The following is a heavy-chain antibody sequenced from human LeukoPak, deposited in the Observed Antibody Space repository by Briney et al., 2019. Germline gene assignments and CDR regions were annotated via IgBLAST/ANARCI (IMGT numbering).Heavy chain of an antibody. CDR2: TAQNRNT. V-gene: IGHV3-23*01. D-gene: IGHD3/OR15-3a*01. CDR1: GISFGTYD. CDR3: AKEVTETTFGLFIYIDY. Sequence: GGSLRLSCSASGISFGTYDMSWVRQAPAKGLEWVSATAQNRNTCYADSVKGRFTVPRDNSKNMMYLQMNSLRSDDTAVYYCAKEVTETTFGLFIYIDYWGQGTLVTVSS. J-gene: IGHJ4*02.